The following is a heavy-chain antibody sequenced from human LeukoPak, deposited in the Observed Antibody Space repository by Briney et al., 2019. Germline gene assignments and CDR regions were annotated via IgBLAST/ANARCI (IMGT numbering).Heavy chain of an antibody. CDR1: GFTYSNYA. J-gene: IGHJ1*01. D-gene: IGHD6-19*01. V-gene: IGHV3-23*01. CDR2: IXSGGHST. CDR3: AKGAGQWLVPSEYFQY. Sequence: PGGSLRLSCAASGFTYSNYAMTWVRQAPGKGLEWVSSIXSGGHSTYYAGPVKGRFTISRDNSKNTLYLQMNSLRAEDTAVYYCAKGAGQWLVPSEYFQYWGQGTLVTVSS.